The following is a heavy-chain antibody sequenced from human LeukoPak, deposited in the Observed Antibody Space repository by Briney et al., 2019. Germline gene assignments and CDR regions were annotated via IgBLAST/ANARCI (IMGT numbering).Heavy chain of an antibody. V-gene: IGHV3-7*01. CDR2: IKQDGCEK. J-gene: IGHJ3*02. CDR3: AREGCSGGSCYSGAFDI. CDR1: GFTFSSYW. D-gene: IGHD2-15*01. Sequence: GGSLRLSCAASGFTFSSYWMSWVRQAPGKGLEWVANIKQDGCEKYYVDSVKGRFTISRDNAKNSLYLQMNSLRAEDTAVYYCAREGCSGGSCYSGAFDIWGQGTMVTVSS.